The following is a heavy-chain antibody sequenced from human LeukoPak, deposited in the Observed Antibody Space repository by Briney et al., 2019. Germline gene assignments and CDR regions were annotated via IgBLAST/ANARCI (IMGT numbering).Heavy chain of an antibody. V-gene: IGHV4-39*01. J-gene: IGHJ4*02. CDR2: MSDSGRT. CDR1: GGSISSSDYY. Sequence: SETLSLTCTVSGGSISSSDYYWDWIRQPPGTGLEWIGSMSDSGRTYYNPSLKSRVTISVDTSKNQLSLKVRSVTAADTAVYYCARRTSNPVGAIDYWGQGTLVTVSS. D-gene: IGHD1-26*01. CDR3: ARRTSNPVGAIDY.